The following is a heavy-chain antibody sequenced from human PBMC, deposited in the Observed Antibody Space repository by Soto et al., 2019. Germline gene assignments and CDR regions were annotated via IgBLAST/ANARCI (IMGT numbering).Heavy chain of an antibody. CDR2: LSGSGTTT. CDR3: ARVAYQWWRFDL. D-gene: IGHD2-15*01. Sequence: GGSLRLSCVASEFTFSNYAMTWVRQAPGKGLEWVSALSGSGTTTYYADSVKGRFTIFRDNSKNTLSLQMNSLRAEDTAVYYFARVAYQWWRFDLSGPGPMVT. CDR1: EFTFSNYA. V-gene: IGHV3-23*01. J-gene: IGHJ3*01.